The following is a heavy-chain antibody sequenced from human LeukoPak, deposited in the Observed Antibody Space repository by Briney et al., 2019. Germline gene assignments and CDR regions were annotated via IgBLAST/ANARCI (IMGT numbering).Heavy chain of an antibody. Sequence: GGSLRLSCAASGFTFSSYAMHWVRQAPGKGLEWVAVISYDGSNKYYADSVKGRFTISRDNSKNTLYLQMNSLRAEDTAVYYCAKDPSEPDYYDSSGPTFDYWGQGTLVTVSS. D-gene: IGHD3-22*01. CDR2: ISYDGSNK. J-gene: IGHJ4*02. V-gene: IGHV3-30-3*01. CDR1: GFTFSSYA. CDR3: AKDPSEPDYYDSSGPTFDY.